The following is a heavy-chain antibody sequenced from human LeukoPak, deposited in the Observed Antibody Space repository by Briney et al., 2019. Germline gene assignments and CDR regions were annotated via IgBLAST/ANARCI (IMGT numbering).Heavy chain of an antibody. CDR2: IWYDGSNK. CDR3: ARAYGGNSNWFDP. D-gene: IGHD4-23*01. J-gene: IGHJ5*02. V-gene: IGHV3-33*01. CDR1: GFTFSSYG. Sequence: GGPLRLSCAASGFTFSSYGMHWVRRAPGKGLEGGAVIWYDGSNKYYADSVKGRFTISRDNSKNTLYLQMNSLRAEDTAVYYCARAYGGNSNWFDPWGQGTLVTVSS.